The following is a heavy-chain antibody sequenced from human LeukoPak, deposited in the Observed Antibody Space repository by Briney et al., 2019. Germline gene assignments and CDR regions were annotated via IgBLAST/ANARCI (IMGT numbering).Heavy chain of an antibody. J-gene: IGHJ5*02. CDR3: ARDPEGATTPSWFNP. D-gene: IGHD1-26*01. CDR2: IYYSGST. Sequence: SETPSLTCTVSGGSISSHYWSWIRQPPGKGLEWIGYIYYSGSTNYNPSLKSRVTISVDTSKNQFSLKLSSVTAADTAVYYCARDPEGATTPSWFNPWGQGTLVTVSS. V-gene: IGHV4-59*11. CDR1: GGSISSHY.